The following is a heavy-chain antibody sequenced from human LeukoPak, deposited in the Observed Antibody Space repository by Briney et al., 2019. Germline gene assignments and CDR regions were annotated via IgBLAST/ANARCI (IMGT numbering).Heavy chain of an antibody. CDR1: GFTFNTYW. D-gene: IGHD3-9*01. CDR2: VNREGTTT. V-gene: IGHV3-74*03. Sequence: GGSLRLSCAASGFTFNTYWMHWVRQAPGKGLVWVARVNREGTTTTYADSVKGRFTISRDNAKNTLYLQMNNLRAEDTAAYYCARDLDWILFDYWGQGTLVTVSS. J-gene: IGHJ4*02. CDR3: ARDLDWILFDY.